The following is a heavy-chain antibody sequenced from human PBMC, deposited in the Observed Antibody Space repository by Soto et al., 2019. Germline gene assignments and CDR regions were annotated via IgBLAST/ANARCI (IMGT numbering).Heavy chain of an antibody. V-gene: IGHV1-18*01. CDR2: ISAYNGNT. D-gene: IGHD3-16*01. CDR3: ARGGAPIDF. Sequence: QVQLVQSGAEVKKPGASVKVSCKASGYTFTNFGISWVRQAPGQGLEWMGWISAYNGNTNYAQKFQGRVTMTTDTSTSTAYMEVRRLRVDGTAVEYWARGGAPIDFWGQGTLVTVSS. J-gene: IGHJ4*02. CDR1: GYTFTNFG.